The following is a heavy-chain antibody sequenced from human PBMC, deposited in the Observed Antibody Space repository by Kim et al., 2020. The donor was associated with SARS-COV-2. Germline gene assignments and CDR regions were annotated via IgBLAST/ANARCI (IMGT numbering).Heavy chain of an antibody. D-gene: IGHD5-12*01. Sequence: SETLSLTCTVSGGSISSYYWSWIRQPPGKGLEWIGYIYYSGSTNYNPSLKSRVTISVDTSKNQFSLKLSSVTAADTAVYYCARAGWLQYLGLFDYWGQGTLVTVSS. J-gene: IGHJ4*02. CDR3: ARAGWLQYLGLFDY. CDR2: IYYSGST. CDR1: GGSISSYY. V-gene: IGHV4-59*13.